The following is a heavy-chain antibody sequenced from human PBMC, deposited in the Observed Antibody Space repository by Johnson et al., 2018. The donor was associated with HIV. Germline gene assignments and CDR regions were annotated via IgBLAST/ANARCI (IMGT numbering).Heavy chain of an antibody. J-gene: IGHJ3*02. CDR2: ISYDGSNK. CDR1: GFTFSSYA. V-gene: IGHV3-30-3*01. CDR3: ARAHYSDSSGHWGTCAFDI. Sequence: QVQLMESGGGVVRPGGSLRLSCAASGFTFSSYAMHWVRQAPGKGLEWVAVISYDGSNKYYADSVKGRFTISRDNSKNTLYLQMNSLRAEDTAVYHCARAHYSDSSGHWGTCAFDIWGQGTMVTVSS. D-gene: IGHD3-22*01.